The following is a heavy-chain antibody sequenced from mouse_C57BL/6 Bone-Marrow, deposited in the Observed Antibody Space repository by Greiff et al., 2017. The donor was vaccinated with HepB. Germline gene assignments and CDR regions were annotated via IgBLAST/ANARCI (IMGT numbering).Heavy chain of an antibody. V-gene: IGHV1-81*01. Sequence: QVQLKQSGAELARPGASVKLSCKASGYTFTSYGISWVKQRTGQGLEWIGEIYPRSGNTYYNEKFKGKATLTADKSSSTAYMELRSLTSEDSAVYFCTREGFHYYGSSSGGYWGQGTTLTVSS. CDR1: GYTFTSYG. CDR2: IYPRSGNT. D-gene: IGHD1-1*01. J-gene: IGHJ2*01. CDR3: TREGFHYYGSSSGGY.